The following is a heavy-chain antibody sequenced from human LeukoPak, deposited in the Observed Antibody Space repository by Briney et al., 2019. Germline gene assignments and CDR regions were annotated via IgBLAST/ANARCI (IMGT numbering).Heavy chain of an antibody. CDR1: GGSISSGSYY. CDR3: ARDASRYYDAGEY. V-gene: IGHV4-61*02. J-gene: IGHJ4*02. CDR2: IYTSGST. Sequence: SETLSLTCTVSGGSISSGSYYWSWIRQPAGKGLEWIGRIYTSGSTNYNPSLKSRVTISVDTSKNQFSLKLSSVTAADTAVYYCARDASRYYDAGEYWGQGTLVTVSS. D-gene: IGHD3-22*01.